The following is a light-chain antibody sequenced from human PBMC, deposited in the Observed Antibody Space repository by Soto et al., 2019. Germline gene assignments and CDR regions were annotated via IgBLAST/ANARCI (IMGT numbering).Light chain of an antibody. J-gene: IGKJ4*01. Sequence: DIPMTQSPSSLSASVGDRVTITCRAGQDINIYLAWYQQKPGKVPKLLISAASTLQSGVPSRFSGSGSGTDFTLTISSLQPEDVATYYCQTYDDAPLTFGGGTKVEIK. CDR3: QTYDDAPLT. CDR2: AAS. V-gene: IGKV1-27*01. CDR1: QDINIY.